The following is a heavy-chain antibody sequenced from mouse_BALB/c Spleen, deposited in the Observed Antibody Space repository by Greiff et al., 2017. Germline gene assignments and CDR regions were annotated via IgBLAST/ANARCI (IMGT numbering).Heavy chain of an antibody. J-gene: IGHJ1*01. CDR2: IYPGSGST. D-gene: IGHD1-1*01. V-gene: IGHV1-55*01. CDR3: ARSSSYWYFDV. Sequence: VQLQQPGAELVKPGTSVKLSCKASGYNFTSYWINWVKLRPGQGLEWIGDIYPGSGSTNYNEKFKSKATLTVDTSSSTAYMQLSSLASEDSALYYCARSSSYWYFDVWGAGTTVTVSS. CDR1: GYNFTSYW.